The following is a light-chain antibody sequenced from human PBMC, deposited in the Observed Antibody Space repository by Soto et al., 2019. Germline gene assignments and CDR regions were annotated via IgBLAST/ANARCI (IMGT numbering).Light chain of an antibody. J-gene: IGKJ1*01. CDR3: QQRNNWPVT. CDR2: DAS. V-gene: IGKV3-11*01. CDR1: QSVSTY. Sequence: EIVLTQSPATLSLSPGERATLSCRASQSVSTYLAWYQQKPGQAPRLLIYDASSRATGIPARFSGSGSGTEFTLTISSLEPEDCAVYYCQQRNNWPVTFGQGTRVEIK.